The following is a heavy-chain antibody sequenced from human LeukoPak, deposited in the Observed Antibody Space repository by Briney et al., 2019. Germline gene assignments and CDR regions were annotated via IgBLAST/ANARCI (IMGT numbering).Heavy chain of an antibody. J-gene: IGHJ3*02. CDR3: ARLYDSSGYYQIDAFDI. D-gene: IGHD3-22*01. CDR2: IYYSGST. CDR1: GGSISSSSYY. V-gene: IGHV4-39*01. Sequence: SETLSLTCTVSGGSISSSSYYWGWIRQPPGKGLEWIGGIYYSGSTYYNPSLKSRVTTSVDTSKNQFSLKLSSVTAADTAVYYCARLYDSSGYYQIDAFDIWGQGTMVTVSS.